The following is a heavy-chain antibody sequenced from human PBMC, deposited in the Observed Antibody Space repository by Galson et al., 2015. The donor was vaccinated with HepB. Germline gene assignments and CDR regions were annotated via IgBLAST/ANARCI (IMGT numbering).Heavy chain of an antibody. Sequence: SLRLSCAASGFTFSSYGMHWVRQAPGKGLEWVAVISYDGSNKYYADSVKGRFTISRDNSKNTLYLQMNSLRAEDTAVYYCAKVSGGSLYYYYYYMDVWGKGTTVTVSS. CDR3: AKVSGGSLYYYYYYMDV. CDR1: GFTFSSYG. D-gene: IGHD2-15*01. J-gene: IGHJ6*03. CDR2: ISYDGSNK. V-gene: IGHV3-30*18.